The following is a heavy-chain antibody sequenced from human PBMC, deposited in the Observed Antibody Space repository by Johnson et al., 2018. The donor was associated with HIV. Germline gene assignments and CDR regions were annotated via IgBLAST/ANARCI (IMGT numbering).Heavy chain of an antibody. V-gene: IGHV3-33*06. CDR3: AKSPAKDHGGNSGAFDI. Sequence: QVQVLESGGGVVQPGRSLRLSCAASGFTFSSYGMHWVRQAPGKGLEWVDVIWYDGSTKYYADSVKGRFTISRDNSKTTLYLQMDSLRAEDTAVYYCAKSPAKDHGGNSGAFDIWGQGTLVTVSS. D-gene: IGHD4-23*01. J-gene: IGHJ3*02. CDR1: GFTFSSYG. CDR2: IWYDGSTK.